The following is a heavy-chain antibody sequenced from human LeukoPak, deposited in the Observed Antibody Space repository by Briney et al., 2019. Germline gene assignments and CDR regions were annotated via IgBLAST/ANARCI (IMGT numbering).Heavy chain of an antibody. CDR1: GFTFSSYE. J-gene: IGHJ4*02. CDR3: AKDADLYFDY. V-gene: IGHV3-30*18. Sequence: GGSLRLSCAASGFTFSSYEMNWVRQAPGKGLEWVAVISYHGRNIYYADSVKGRFTISRDNSKNTLYLQMNSLRAGDTAVYYCAKDADLYFDYWGQGTLVTVSS. CDR2: ISYHGRNI.